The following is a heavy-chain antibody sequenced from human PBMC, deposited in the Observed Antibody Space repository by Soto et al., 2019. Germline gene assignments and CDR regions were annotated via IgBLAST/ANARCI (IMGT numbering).Heavy chain of an antibody. Sequence: SETLSLTCAVYGGSFSNNYWTWFRQPPGKGLEWIGEISPSGTTKYIPSLKSRGTISVDTSRKQFFLKVASVSAADAAVYYCATSLWFGTQPEIWGPGTLVTVSS. CDR2: ISPSGTT. V-gene: IGHV4-34*01. D-gene: IGHD3-10*01. CDR1: GGSFSNNY. J-gene: IGHJ4*02. CDR3: ATSLWFGTQPEI.